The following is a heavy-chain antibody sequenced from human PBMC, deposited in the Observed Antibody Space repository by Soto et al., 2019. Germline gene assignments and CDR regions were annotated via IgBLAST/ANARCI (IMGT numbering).Heavy chain of an antibody. V-gene: IGHV5-51*01. Sequence: PGESLKISCKGSGYSFTSYWIGWVRQMPGKGLEWMGIIYPGDSDTRYSPSFQGQVTISADKSISTAYLQWSSLKASDTAMYYCVRRTILAAAVKRYYYYGMDVWGQGTTVTVSS. CDR3: VRRTILAAAVKRYYYYGMDV. J-gene: IGHJ6*02. D-gene: IGHD6-13*01. CDR1: GYSFTSYW. CDR2: IYPGDSDT.